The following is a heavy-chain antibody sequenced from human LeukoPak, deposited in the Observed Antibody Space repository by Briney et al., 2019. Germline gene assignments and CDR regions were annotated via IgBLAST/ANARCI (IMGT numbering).Heavy chain of an antibody. J-gene: IGHJ4*02. CDR1: GYTLTELS. CDR3: AREVHHQSIAARRYFDY. Sequence: ASVKVSCKVSGYTLTELSVHWVRQAPGQGLEWMGGIIPIFGTANYAQKFQGRVTITADKSTSTAYMELSSLRSEDTAVYYCAREVHHQSIAARRYFDYWGQGTLVTVSS. D-gene: IGHD6-6*01. CDR2: IIPIFGTA. V-gene: IGHV1-69*06.